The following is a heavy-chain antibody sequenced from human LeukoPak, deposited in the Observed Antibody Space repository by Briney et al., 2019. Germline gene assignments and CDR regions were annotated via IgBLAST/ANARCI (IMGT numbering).Heavy chain of an antibody. Sequence: SETLSLTCAVYGGSFSGYYWSWIRQPPGKGLEWIGEINHSGSTNYNPSLKSRVTISVDKSKNQFSLKLSSVTAADTAVYYCARDVIYRKSGWYGYYYYYMDVWGKGTTVTVSS. CDR3: ARDVIYRKSGWYGYYYYYMDV. V-gene: IGHV4-34*01. CDR2: INHSGST. J-gene: IGHJ6*03. D-gene: IGHD6-19*01. CDR1: GGSFSGYY.